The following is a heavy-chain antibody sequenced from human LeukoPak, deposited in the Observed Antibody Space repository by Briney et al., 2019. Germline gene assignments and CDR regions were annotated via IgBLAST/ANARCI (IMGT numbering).Heavy chain of an antibody. Sequence: GGSLRLSCAASGFSFSNYGMHWVRQAPGKGLEWVAVISYDGSNKHYADSVKGRFTISRDNSKNTLYLQMNSLRAEDTAVYYCARDSSYGSGSYFWADYWGQGTLVTVSS. J-gene: IGHJ4*02. D-gene: IGHD3-10*01. V-gene: IGHV3-30*03. CDR1: GFSFSNYG. CDR2: ISYDGSNK. CDR3: ARDSSYGSGSYFWADY.